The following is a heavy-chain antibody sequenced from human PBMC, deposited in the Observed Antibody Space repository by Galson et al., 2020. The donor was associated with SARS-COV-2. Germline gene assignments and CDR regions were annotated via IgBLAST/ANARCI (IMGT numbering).Heavy chain of an antibody. CDR2: IYYSGST. Sequence: SETLSLTCTVSGGSISSGGYYWSWIRQHPGKGLEWIGYIYYSGSTYYNPSLKSRVTISVDTSKNQFSLKLSSVTAADTAVYYCARLVVVITTHAFDIWGQGTMVTVSS. CDR1: GGSISSGGYY. D-gene: IGHD3-22*01. J-gene: IGHJ3*02. CDR3: ARLVVVITTHAFDI. V-gene: IGHV4-31*03.